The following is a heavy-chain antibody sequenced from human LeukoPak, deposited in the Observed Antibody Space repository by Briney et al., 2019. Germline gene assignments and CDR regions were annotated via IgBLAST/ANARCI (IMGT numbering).Heavy chain of an antibody. CDR3: ARFGPGTNAFDI. J-gene: IGHJ3*02. V-gene: IGHV3-21*01. CDR1: GFTFSSYS. Sequence: GSLRLSCAASGFTFSSYSMNWVRQAPGKGLEWVSSISSSSSYIYYADSVKGRFTISRDNAKNSLYLQMNSLRAEDTAVYYCARFGPGTNAFDIWGQGTMVTVSS. D-gene: IGHD2-2*01. CDR2: ISSSSSYI.